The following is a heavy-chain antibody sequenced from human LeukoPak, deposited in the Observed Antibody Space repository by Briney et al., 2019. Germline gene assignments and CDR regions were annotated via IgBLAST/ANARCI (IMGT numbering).Heavy chain of an antibody. CDR3: ARVGYSSRGGVFDY. V-gene: IGHV1-46*01. J-gene: IGHJ4*02. CDR2: INPSGGST. CDR1: GYTFTSYY. Sequence: ASVKVSCKASGYTFTSYYVHWVRQAPGQGLEWMGLINPSGGSTSYAQKYQGRVTMTTDTATSTVYMDLSSLKSEDTAVCLCARVGYSSRGGVFDYWGQGTLVTVSS. D-gene: IGHD6-13*01.